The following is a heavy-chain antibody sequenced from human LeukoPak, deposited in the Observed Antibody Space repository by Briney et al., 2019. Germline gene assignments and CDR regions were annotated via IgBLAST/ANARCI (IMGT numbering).Heavy chain of an antibody. D-gene: IGHD2-2*02. Sequence: GGSLRLSCAASGFTFDDYGMSWVRQAPGKGLEWVSGINWNGGSTGYADSVKGRFTISRDNAKNSLYLQMNSLRAEDTALYYCARQVYCSSTSCYTKYYYYYMDVWGKGTTVTLSS. J-gene: IGHJ6*03. CDR3: ARQVYCSSTSCYTKYYYYYMDV. CDR1: GFTFDDYG. CDR2: INWNGGST. V-gene: IGHV3-20*04.